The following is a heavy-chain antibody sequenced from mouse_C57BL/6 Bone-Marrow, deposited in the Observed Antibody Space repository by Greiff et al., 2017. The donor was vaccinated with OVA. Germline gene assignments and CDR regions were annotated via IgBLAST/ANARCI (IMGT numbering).Heavy chain of an antibody. D-gene: IGHD2-4*01. CDR2: ISSGGSYT. Sequence: DVMLVESGGDLVKPGGSLKLSCAASGFTFSSYGMSWVRQTPDKRLEWVATISSGGSYTYYPDSVKGRFTISRDNAKNTLDLQMSSLKSEDTAMYYCARQGDYEDYWGQGTTLTVSS. CDR3: ARQGDYEDY. CDR1: GFTFSSYG. V-gene: IGHV5-6*02. J-gene: IGHJ2*01.